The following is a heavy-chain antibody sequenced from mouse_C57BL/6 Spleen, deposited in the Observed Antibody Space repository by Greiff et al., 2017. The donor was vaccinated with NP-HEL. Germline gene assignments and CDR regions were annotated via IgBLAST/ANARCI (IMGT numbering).Heavy chain of an antibody. V-gene: IGHV1-80*01. Sequence: QVQLQQSGAELVKPGASVKISCKASGYAFSSYWMNWVKQRPGKGLEWIGQIYPGDGDTNYNGKFKGKATLTADKSSSTAYMQLSSLTSEDSAVYFCARDGYDVECYFDYWGQGTTLTVSS. CDR2: IYPGDGDT. CDR1: GYAFSSYW. D-gene: IGHD2-2*01. J-gene: IGHJ2*01. CDR3: ARDGYDVECYFDY.